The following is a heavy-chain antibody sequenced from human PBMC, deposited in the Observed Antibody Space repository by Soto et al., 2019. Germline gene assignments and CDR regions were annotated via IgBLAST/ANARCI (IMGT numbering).Heavy chain of an antibody. J-gene: IGHJ4*02. CDR3: AREGGGHYGDYYFDY. CDR2: INAYNGNT. V-gene: IGHV1-18*01. D-gene: IGHD4-17*01. CDR1: GYTFTSYG. Sequence: ASVKVSCKASGYTFTSYGISWVRQAPGQGLEWMGWINAYNGNTNYAQKLQGRVTMTTDTSTSTAYMELRSLRSDDTAVYYCAREGGGHYGDYYFDYWGQGTLVTVSS.